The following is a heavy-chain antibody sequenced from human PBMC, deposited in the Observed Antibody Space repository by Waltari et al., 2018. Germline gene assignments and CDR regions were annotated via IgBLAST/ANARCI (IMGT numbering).Heavy chain of an antibody. J-gene: IGHJ4*02. Sequence: EVQLVQSGAEVKKPGESLKISCKGSGYSFTSYWIGWVRQMPGKGLEWMGFIYPGDSDTRYSPSFQGQVTISADKSISTAYLQWSSLKASDTAMYYCARVTLQYYYDSSGYFDYWGQGTLVTVSS. D-gene: IGHD3-22*01. CDR1: GYSFTSYW. CDR3: ARVTLQYYYDSSGYFDY. V-gene: IGHV5-51*03. CDR2: IYPGDSDT.